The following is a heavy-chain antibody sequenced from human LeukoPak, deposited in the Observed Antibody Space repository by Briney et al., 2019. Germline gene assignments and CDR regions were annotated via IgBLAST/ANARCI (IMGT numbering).Heavy chain of an antibody. J-gene: IGHJ6*02. CDR1: GYTSTGYY. CDR2: INPNSGGT. Sequence: ASVKVSCKASGYTSTGYYMHWVRQAPGQGLEWMGWINPNSGGTNYAQKFQGRVTMTRDTSISTAYMELSRLRSDDTAVYYCARPRLYYYYGMGVWGQGTTVTVSS. V-gene: IGHV1-2*02. CDR3: ARPRLYYYYGMGV.